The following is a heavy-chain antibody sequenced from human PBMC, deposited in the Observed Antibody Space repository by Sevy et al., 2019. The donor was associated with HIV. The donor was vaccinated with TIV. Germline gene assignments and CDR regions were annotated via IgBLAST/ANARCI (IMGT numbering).Heavy chain of an antibody. CDR1: GFTFSTYS. CDR3: ARRGDVILVPPATSHGTHPRYYYYLDV. V-gene: IGHV3-48*04. J-gene: IGHJ6*03. Sequence: GGSLRLSCAASGFTFSTYSLNWVRQAPGKGPEWIAYIGSTTSITWYSDSVKGRFTISRDNAKNSLYLQMHSLRGEDTAVYYCARRGDVILVPPATSHGTHPRYYYYLDVWGKGTTVTVSS. D-gene: IGHD2-15*01. CDR2: IGSTTSIT.